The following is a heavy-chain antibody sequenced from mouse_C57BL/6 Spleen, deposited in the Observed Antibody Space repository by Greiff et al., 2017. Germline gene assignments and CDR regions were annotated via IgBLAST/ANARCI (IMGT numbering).Heavy chain of an antibody. CDR2: IYWDDDK. CDR3: ARSHYGNLAY. CDR1: GFSLSTSGMG. J-gene: IGHJ3*01. D-gene: IGHD2-1*01. V-gene: IGHV8-12*01. Sequence: QVTLKESGPGILQSSQTLSLTCSFSGFSLSTSGMGVSWIRQPSGKGLEWLAHIYWDDDKRYNPSLKSRLTISKDTSRNQVFLKITSVDTADTATYYCARSHYGNLAYWGQGTLVTVSA.